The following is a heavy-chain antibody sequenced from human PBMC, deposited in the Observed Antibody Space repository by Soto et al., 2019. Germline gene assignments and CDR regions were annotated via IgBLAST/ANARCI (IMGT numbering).Heavy chain of an antibody. CDR3: ARVRLVVATKRYYYGMDV. D-gene: IGHD5-12*01. J-gene: IGHJ6*02. CDR1: GGSISSYY. Sequence: QVQLQESGPGLVKPSETLSLTCTVSGGSISSYYWSWIRQPPGKGLEWIGYIYYSGSTNYNPSLKSRVTISVDTSKNQFALKLSSVTAADTAVYYCARVRLVVATKRYYYGMDVWGQGTTVTVSS. CDR2: IYYSGST. V-gene: IGHV4-59*01.